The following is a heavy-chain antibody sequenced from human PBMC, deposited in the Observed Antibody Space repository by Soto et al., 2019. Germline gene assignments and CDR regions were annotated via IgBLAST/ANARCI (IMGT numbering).Heavy chain of an antibody. V-gene: IGHV3-48*02. D-gene: IGHD3-16*01. CDR1: GFTFSIHA. CDR2: IHGTRSII. CDR3: ARDARNADYDY. J-gene: IGHJ4*02. Sequence: ESGGGLVQPGGSLRLSCEVSGFTFSIHAMNWVRQAPGKGLEWVAYIHGTRSIIYYADSVKGRFTISRDNAKNSLLLQMDSLRDEDTAVYYCARDARNADYDYWGQGTLVTVSS.